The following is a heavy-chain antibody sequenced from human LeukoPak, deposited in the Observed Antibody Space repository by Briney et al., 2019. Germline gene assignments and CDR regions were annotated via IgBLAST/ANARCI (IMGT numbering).Heavy chain of an antibody. CDR3: ARGGGSGSYQQQLPAY. CDR2: IYYSGST. J-gene: IGHJ4*02. CDR1: GGSISSYY. V-gene: IGHV4-59*01. D-gene: IGHD3-10*01. Sequence: SETLSLTCTVSGGSISSYYWSWIREPPGMGLEWIGYIYYSGSTNYNPSLKSRVTISVDTSKNQFSLKLSSVTAADTAVYYCARGGGSGSYQQQLPAYWGQGILVTVSS.